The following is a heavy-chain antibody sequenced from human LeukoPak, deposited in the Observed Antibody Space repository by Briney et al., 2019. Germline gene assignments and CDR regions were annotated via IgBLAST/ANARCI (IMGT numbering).Heavy chain of an antibody. CDR2: IGTAGDT. Sequence: GGSLRLSCAASGFTFSSYDMHWVRQATGKGLEWVSAIGTAGDTYYPGSVKGRFTISRENAKNSLYLQMNSLRAGDTAVYYCARGIAAAGKAYYFGYWGQGTLVTVSS. CDR3: ARGIAAAGKAYYFGY. D-gene: IGHD6-13*01. CDR1: GFTFSSYD. J-gene: IGHJ4*02. V-gene: IGHV3-13*01.